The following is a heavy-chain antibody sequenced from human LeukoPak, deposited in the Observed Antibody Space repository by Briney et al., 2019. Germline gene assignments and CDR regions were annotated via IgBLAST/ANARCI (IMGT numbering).Heavy chain of an antibody. CDR3: ARTYYYDSSGYYFDY. CDR1: GYTFTSYG. J-gene: IGHJ4*02. V-gene: IGHV1-18*01. Sequence: ASVKVSCKASGYTFTSYGISWVRQAPGQGLEWMGWISAYNGNTNYAQKLQGRVTMTTDTSTSTAYMELRSLRSDDTAVYYCARTYYYDSSGYYFDYWGQGTLVTVSS. D-gene: IGHD3-22*01. CDR2: ISAYNGNT.